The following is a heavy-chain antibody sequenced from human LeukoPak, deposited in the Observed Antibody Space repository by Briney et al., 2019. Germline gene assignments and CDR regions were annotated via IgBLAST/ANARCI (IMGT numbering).Heavy chain of an antibody. V-gene: IGHV1-24*01. D-gene: IGHD6-13*01. CDR1: GYTLTELS. CDR2: FDPEDGET. Sequence: ASVKVSCKVSGYTLTELSMHWVRQAPGKGLEWMGGFDPEDGETIYAQKFQGRVTMTEDTSTDTAYMELSSLRSEDTAVYCCATADWIAAAGLGYFDYWGQGTLVTVSS. J-gene: IGHJ4*02. CDR3: ATADWIAAAGLGYFDY.